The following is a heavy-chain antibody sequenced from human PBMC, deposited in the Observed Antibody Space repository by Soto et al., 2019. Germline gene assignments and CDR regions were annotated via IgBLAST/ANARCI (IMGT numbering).Heavy chain of an antibody. J-gene: IGHJ4*02. CDR2: INHSGST. CDR3: ARRITYYEIVAGYPKGLVFDY. D-gene: IGHD3-9*01. Sequence: GKGLEWIGEINHSGSTNYNPSLKSRVTISVDTSKNQFSLKLSSVTAADTAVYYCARRITYYEIVAGYPKGLVFDYWGQRTLVTGFS. V-gene: IGHV4-34*01.